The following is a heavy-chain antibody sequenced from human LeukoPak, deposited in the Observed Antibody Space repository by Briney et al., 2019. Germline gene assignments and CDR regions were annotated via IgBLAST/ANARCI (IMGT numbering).Heavy chain of an antibody. J-gene: IGHJ6*03. CDR3: ARHIAARLASGYYYYMDV. Sequence: SETLSLTCTVSGGFISNYYWSWIRQSPGKGLGYVGHIYYSGSSTYNPSLKSRVTFSVDTSKNQFSLRLSSVTAADTAVYYCARHIAARLASGYYYYMDVWGKGTTVTVSS. CDR2: IYYSGSS. CDR1: GGFISNYY. D-gene: IGHD6-6*01. V-gene: IGHV4-59*03.